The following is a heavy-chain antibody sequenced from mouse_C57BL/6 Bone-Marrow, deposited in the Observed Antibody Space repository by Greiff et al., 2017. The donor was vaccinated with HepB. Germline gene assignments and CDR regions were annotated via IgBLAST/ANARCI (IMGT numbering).Heavy chain of an antibody. V-gene: IGHV1-81*01. D-gene: IGHD4-1*01. Sequence: QVQLQQSGAELARPGASVKLSCKASGYTFTSYGISWVKQRTGQGLEWIGEIYPRSGNTYYNEKFKGKATLTADKSSRTAYMELRSLTSEDSAVYFCARGDWGFAYWGQGTLVTVSA. CDR2: IYPRSGNT. CDR1: GYTFTSYG. J-gene: IGHJ3*01. CDR3: ARGDWGFAY.